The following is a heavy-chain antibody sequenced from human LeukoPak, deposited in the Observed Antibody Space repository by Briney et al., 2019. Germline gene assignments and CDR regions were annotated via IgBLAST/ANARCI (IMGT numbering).Heavy chain of an antibody. V-gene: IGHV5-10-1*01. CDR2: IDHRDCYT. CDR3: ARQYYDGAPVT. J-gene: IGHJ4*02. Sequence: GGSPQISWKCPGYIFTSYWIIWARQMSRKGLEWRGRIDHRDCYTYYSPSVQGHVTISTDNSISTAYLQWSSLKAADTAMYYCARQYYDGAPVTGGEGTLVTVSS. CDR1: GYIFTSYW. D-gene: IGHD3-22*01.